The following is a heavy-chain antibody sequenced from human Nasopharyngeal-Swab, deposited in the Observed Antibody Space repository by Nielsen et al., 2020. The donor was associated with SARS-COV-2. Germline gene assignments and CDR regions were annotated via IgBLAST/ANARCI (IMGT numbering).Heavy chain of an antibody. CDR3: TTDYYFDY. CDR2: IGDKAHNYAT. J-gene: IGHJ4*02. D-gene: IGHD4/OR15-4a*01. Sequence: VRQMPGKGLEWVGRIGDKAHNYATTYAASVKGRFTISRDDSKNTAFLQMDSLNTEDTALYYCTTDYYFDYWGQGTLVTVSP. V-gene: IGHV3-73*01.